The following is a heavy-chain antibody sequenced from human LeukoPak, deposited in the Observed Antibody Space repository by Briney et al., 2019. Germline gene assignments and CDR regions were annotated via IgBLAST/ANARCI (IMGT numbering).Heavy chain of an antibody. CDR1: SGSIRNSDYY. D-gene: IGHD5-12*01. CDR3: ARGGGYSGYDPIDY. V-gene: IGHV4-39*07. CDR2: IYYSGST. J-gene: IGHJ4*02. Sequence: PSETLSLTCTVSSGSIRNSDYYWGWIRQPPGKGLEWIGNIYYSGSTYYTPSLKSRFTISVDTSKNQFSLKLSSVTAADTAVYYCARGGGYSGYDPIDYWGQGTLVTVSS.